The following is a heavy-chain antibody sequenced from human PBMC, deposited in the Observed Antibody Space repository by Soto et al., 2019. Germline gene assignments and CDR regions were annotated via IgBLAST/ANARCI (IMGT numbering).Heavy chain of an antibody. Sequence: EVQLVESGGGLVKPGRSLRLSCAASGFIFSRYSMNWVRQAPGKGLEWVSSISSSSAYIYYADSVKGRFTISRDNAKNSMYLQMNSLRAEDTAVYYCASTHLTGRGVNSERVHDYWGQGTLVIVSS. CDR1: GFIFSRYS. V-gene: IGHV3-21*01. CDR3: ASTHLTGRGVNSERVHDY. CDR2: ISSSSAYI. J-gene: IGHJ4*02. D-gene: IGHD3-10*01.